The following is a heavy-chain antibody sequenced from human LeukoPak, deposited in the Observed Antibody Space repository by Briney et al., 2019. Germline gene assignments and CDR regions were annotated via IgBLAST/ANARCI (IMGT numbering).Heavy chain of an antibody. Sequence: SETLSLTCTVSGGSISSSSYYWGWIRQPPGKGLEWIGSIYYSGSTYYNPSLKSRVTISVDTSKNQFSLKLSSVTAAYTAVYYCARPSRGYSYEFDYWGQGTLVTVSS. CDR2: IYYSGST. CDR1: GGSISSSSYY. D-gene: IGHD5-18*01. CDR3: ARPSRGYSYEFDY. J-gene: IGHJ4*02. V-gene: IGHV4-39*01.